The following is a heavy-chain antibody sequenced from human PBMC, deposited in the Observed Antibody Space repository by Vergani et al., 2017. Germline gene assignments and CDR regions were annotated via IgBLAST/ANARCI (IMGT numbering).Heavy chain of an antibody. Sequence: QVQLVQSGAEVKKPGSSVKVSCKASGGTFSSYAISWVRQAPGQGLEWMGIINPSGGSTSYAQKFQGRVTITADESTSTAYMELSSLRSEDTAVYYCARDFRIAARPVGYYYYMDVWGKGTTVTVSS. CDR2: INPSGGST. D-gene: IGHD6-6*01. J-gene: IGHJ6*03. V-gene: IGHV1-69*11. CDR1: GGTFSSYA. CDR3: ARDFRIAARPVGYYYYMDV.